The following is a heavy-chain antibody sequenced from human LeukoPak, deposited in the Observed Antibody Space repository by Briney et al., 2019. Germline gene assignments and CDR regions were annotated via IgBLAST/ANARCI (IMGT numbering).Heavy chain of an antibody. D-gene: IGHD7-27*01. CDR2: ISGSGGSI. J-gene: IGHJ4*02. CDR1: GFTFNDYA. CDR3: ARDGEDHYYDY. Sequence: GGSLRLSCAASGFTFNDYAMSWVRQAPGKGLEWVSAISGSGGSIYYADSVKGRFTISRDNSMNTVYLEMNSLRAEDTAVYYCARDGEDHYYDYWGQGTPVTVST. V-gene: IGHV3-23*01.